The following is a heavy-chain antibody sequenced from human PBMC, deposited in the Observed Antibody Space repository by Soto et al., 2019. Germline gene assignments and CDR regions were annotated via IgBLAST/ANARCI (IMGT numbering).Heavy chain of an antibody. CDR3: ARGSPPDYDFWSGYYDYYYYYGMDV. V-gene: IGHV4-34*01. J-gene: IGHJ6*02. Sequence: PSETLSLTCAVYGGSFSGYYWSWIRQPPGKGLGWIGEINHSGSTNYNPSLKSRVTISVDTSKNQFSLKLSSVTAADTAVYYCARGSPPDYDFWSGYYDYYYYYGMDVWGQGTTVTV. CDR2: INHSGST. D-gene: IGHD3-3*01. CDR1: GGSFSGYY.